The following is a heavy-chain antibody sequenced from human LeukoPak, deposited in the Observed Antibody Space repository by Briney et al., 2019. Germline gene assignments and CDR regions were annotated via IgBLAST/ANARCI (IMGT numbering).Heavy chain of an antibody. J-gene: IGHJ6*03. V-gene: IGHV4-61*02. CDR3: ATARAEYGDYNSYYYMDV. CDR2: IYSSGTT. D-gene: IGHD4-17*01. Sequence: PSETLSLTCNVPGDSLSGASYFWTWVRQPAGKGLEWICRIYSSGTTYYNRSLKTRLTISLEKSQNQFALDLISVPAVVMAVYFCATARAEYGDYNSYYYMDVWGKGTTVTVSS. CDR1: GDSLSGASYF.